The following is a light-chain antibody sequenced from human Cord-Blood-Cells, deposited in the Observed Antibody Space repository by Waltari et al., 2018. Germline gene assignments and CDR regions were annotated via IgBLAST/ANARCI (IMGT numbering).Light chain of an antibody. CDR2: EVS. CDR1: SSDVGSYNL. CDR3: CSYAGSSTYV. V-gene: IGLV2-23*02. Sequence: QSALTQPASGSGSPGQSITISCTGTSSDVGSYNLFSWYQQHPGKAPKLMIYEVSKRPSGVSNRFSGSKSGNTASLTISGLQAEDEADYYCCSYAGSSTYVFGTGTKVTVL. J-gene: IGLJ1*01.